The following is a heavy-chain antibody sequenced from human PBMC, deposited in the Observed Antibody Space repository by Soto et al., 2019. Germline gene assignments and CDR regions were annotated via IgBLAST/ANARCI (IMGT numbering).Heavy chain of an antibody. J-gene: IGHJ2*01. CDR1: GGSISPSY. D-gene: IGHD2-8*01. V-gene: IGHV4-59*12. CDR3: ARYGAWSFDP. CDR2: IHYSGST. Sequence: SETLSLTCTVSGGSISPSYWSWIRQSPGKGLEWIGYIHYSGSTNYNPTLRSRVTISVDTSKNQFSLMVTSVTAAATAVYYCARYGAWSFDPWGRGTLVTVSS.